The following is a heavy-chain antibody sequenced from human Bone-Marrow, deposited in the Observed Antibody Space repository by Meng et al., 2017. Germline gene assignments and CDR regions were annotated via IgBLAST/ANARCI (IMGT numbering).Heavy chain of an antibody. D-gene: IGHD6-19*01. CDR2: IYHGGDT. Sequence: QVQLQESGPGLVKPSGTLSLTCVVSGGSISSIDWGSWVRQPPGKGLEWIGEIYHGGDTNYNPSLKSRVTIAIDRSKNQFSLKLSSVTAADTAVYYCASWIYSCGWQWGQGTLVTVSS. CDR3: ASWIYSCGWQ. CDR1: GGSISSIDW. V-gene: IGHV4/OR15-8*02. J-gene: IGHJ4*02.